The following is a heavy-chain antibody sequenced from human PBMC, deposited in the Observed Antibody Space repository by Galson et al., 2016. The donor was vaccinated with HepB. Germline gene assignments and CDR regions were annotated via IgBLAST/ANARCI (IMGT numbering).Heavy chain of an antibody. V-gene: IGHV3-23*01. CDR3: AKDPNGDYIGAYDS. J-gene: IGHJ4*02. D-gene: IGHD4-17*01. CDR2: ISGSGNSI. CDR1: GLTLSSYA. Sequence: SLRLSCAASGLTLSSYAVTWVRQAPGKGLEWVSTISGSGNSILYGDSVKGRFTIPRDTSKNIVYLQMNSLRAEDTALYYCAKDPNGDYIGAYDSWGQGTLVTVSS.